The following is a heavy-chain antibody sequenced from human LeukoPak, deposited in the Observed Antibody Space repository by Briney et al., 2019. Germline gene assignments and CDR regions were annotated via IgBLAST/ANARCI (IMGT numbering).Heavy chain of an antibody. CDR2: IWYDGSNK. J-gene: IGHJ5*02. V-gene: IGHV3-33*08. CDR3: ARGRYSSSWVPSWFDP. D-gene: IGHD6-13*01. Sequence: AGGSLRLSCAASGFTFSSYGMHWVRQAPGKGLEWVAVIWYDGSNKYYADSVKGRFTISRDNSKNTLYLQMNSLRAEDTAVYYCARGRYSSSWVPSWFDPWGQGTLVTVSS. CDR1: GFTFSSYG.